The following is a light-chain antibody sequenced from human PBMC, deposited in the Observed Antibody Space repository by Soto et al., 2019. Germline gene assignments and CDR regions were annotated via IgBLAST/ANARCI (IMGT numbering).Light chain of an antibody. Sequence: EIVMTQSPSTLSVSPGERATLSCRASQRVSRNLAWYQQKPGQAPRLLIYDASTRATGIPDRLSGSGSGTDFTLTISRLEPEDSAVYYCQQYGSSGTFGQGTKVDIK. CDR3: QQYGSSGT. CDR1: QRVSRN. J-gene: IGKJ1*01. V-gene: IGKV3-20*01. CDR2: DAS.